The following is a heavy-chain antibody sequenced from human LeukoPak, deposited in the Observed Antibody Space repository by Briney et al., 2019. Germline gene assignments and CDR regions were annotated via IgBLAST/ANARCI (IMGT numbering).Heavy chain of an antibody. Sequence: SETLSLTCTVSGDSISSSSYYWGWIRQPPGKGLEWIGSIYYSGSTYYNPSRKSRFTISVDTSKNQFSLKLSSVTAADTAVCYCASGLPGPVDYWGQGTLVTVSS. J-gene: IGHJ4*02. CDR1: GDSISSSSYY. CDR2: IYYSGST. D-gene: IGHD5/OR15-5a*01. CDR3: ASGLPGPVDY. V-gene: IGHV4-39*07.